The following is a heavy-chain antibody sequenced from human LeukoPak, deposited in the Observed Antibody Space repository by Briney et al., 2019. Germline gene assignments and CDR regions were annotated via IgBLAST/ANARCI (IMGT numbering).Heavy chain of an antibody. CDR1: GGSISSSSYH. Sequence: PSETLSLTCTASGGSISSSSYHWGWVRQPPGKGLEWIGSIYYSGSTYYNPSLKSRVTISVDTSKNQFSLKLSAVTAADTAVYYCARHYIQPPHYFDYWGQGTLLTVSS. CDR3: ARHYIQPPHYFDY. J-gene: IGHJ4*02. D-gene: IGHD2-2*01. CDR2: IYYSGST. V-gene: IGHV4-39*01.